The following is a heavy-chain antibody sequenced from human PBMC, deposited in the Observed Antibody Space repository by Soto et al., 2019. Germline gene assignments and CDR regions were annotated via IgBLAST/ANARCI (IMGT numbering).Heavy chain of an antibody. CDR3: ARFRRGSSGSNFFDF. V-gene: IGHV3-7*03. CDR1: GFTLSTYW. CDR2: INQDAREK. J-gene: IGHJ4*02. Sequence: GGSLRLSCAVSGFTLSTYWMSWVRQAPGKGLEWVANINQDAREKYYVDSVKGRFTVYRDHAKSSLYLQMNSLRVEDTAVYYCARFRRGSSGSNFFDFWGQGALVTSPQ. D-gene: IGHD3-22*01.